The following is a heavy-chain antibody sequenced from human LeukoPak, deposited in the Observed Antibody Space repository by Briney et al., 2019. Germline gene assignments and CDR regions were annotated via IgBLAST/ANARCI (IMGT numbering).Heavy chain of an antibody. V-gene: IGHV1-2*02. J-gene: IGHJ5*02. D-gene: IGHD1-1*01. CDR3: ARATGTYNWFDP. CDR2: INPNSGGT. Sequence: ASVKVSCKASGYTFTGYYMHWVRQAPGQGLEWMGWINPNSGGTNYAQKFQGRVTMTRDTSTSTVYMELSSLRSEDTAVYYCARATGTYNWFDPWGQGTLVTVSS. CDR1: GYTFTGYY.